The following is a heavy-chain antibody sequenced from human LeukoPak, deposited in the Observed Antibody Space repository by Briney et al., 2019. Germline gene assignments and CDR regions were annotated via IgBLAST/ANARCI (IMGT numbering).Heavy chain of an antibody. CDR3: ARVQGSDTAMANGEYYFDY. CDR2: IYYSGST. D-gene: IGHD5-18*01. J-gene: IGHJ4*02. Sequence: PSETLSLTCTVSGGSISSSSYYWGWIRQPPGKGLEWIGSIYYSGSTNYNPSLKSRVTISVDTSKNQFSLKLSSVTAADTAVYYCARVQGSDTAMANGEYYFDYWGQGTLVTVSS. CDR1: GGSISSSSYY. V-gene: IGHV4-39*07.